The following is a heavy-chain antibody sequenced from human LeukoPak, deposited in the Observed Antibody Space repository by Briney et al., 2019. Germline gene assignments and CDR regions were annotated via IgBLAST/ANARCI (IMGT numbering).Heavy chain of an antibody. CDR3: ARGSKGAAFDY. J-gene: IGHJ4*02. Sequence: PSETLSLTCAVSGGSISSGGYSWSWIRQPPGKGLEWIGYIYHSGSTYYNPSLKSRVTISVDRSKNQFSPKLSSVTAADTAVYYCARGSKGAAFDYWGQGTLVTVSS. CDR1: GGSISSGGYS. V-gene: IGHV4-30-2*01. CDR2: IYHSGST. D-gene: IGHD2/OR15-2a*01.